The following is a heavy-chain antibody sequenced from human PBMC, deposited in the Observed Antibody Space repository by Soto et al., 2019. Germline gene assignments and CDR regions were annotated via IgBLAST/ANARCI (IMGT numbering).Heavy chain of an antibody. D-gene: IGHD3-3*01. CDR3: ARDQGGIFGVVIRFFFDY. V-gene: IGHV3-33*01. J-gene: IGHJ4*02. CDR2: IWYDGSNK. Sequence: GGSLRLSCAASGFTFSSYGMHWVRQAPGKGLEWVAVIWYDGSNKYYADSVKGRFTISRDNSKNTLYLQMNSLRAEDTAVYYCARDQGGIFGVVIRFFFDYWGQGTLVTVSS. CDR1: GFTFSSYG.